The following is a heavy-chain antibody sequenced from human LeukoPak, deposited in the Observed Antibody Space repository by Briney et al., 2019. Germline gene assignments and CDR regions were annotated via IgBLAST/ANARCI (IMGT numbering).Heavy chain of an antibody. V-gene: IGHV3-7*03. D-gene: IGHD6-19*01. CDR3: ARIKMIIAVAGYAFDI. CDR2: INQDGSEK. CDR1: GFTFSSYW. J-gene: IGHJ3*02. Sequence: PGGSLRLSCVASGFTFSSYWMSWVRQAPGKGLEWVANINQDGSEKYDVDSAKGRFTISRDNAKNSLYLQMNSLRAEDTALYYCARIKMIIAVAGYAFDIWGQGTMVTVSS.